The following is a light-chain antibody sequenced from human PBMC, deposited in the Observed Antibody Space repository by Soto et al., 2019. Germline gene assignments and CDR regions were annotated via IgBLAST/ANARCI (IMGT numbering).Light chain of an antibody. J-gene: IGKJ4*01. CDR1: QSVSSR. Sequence: EIVMTQSPATLSVSPGVRATLSCRASQSVSSRLAWYQQKPGQAPRLLIYGASARATGIPARFSGSGSGTEFTLTINSLQSEDFAVYYCQQYNNWPLTFGGGTKVDLK. CDR3: QQYNNWPLT. V-gene: IGKV3-15*01. CDR2: GAS.